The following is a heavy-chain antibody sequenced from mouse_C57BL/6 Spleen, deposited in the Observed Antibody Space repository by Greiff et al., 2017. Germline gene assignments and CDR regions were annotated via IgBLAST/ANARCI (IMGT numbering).Heavy chain of an antibody. CDR3: ARRGATEGFDY. V-gene: IGHV5-6*02. Sequence: EVKLVESGGDLVKPGGSLKLSCAASGFTFSSYGMSWVRQTPDKRLEWVATISSGGSYTYYPDSVKGRFTISRDNAKNTLYLQMSSLKSEDTAMYYCARRGATEGFDYWGQGTTLTVSS. CDR1: GFTFSSYG. CDR2: ISSGGSYT. J-gene: IGHJ2*01. D-gene: IGHD3-1*01.